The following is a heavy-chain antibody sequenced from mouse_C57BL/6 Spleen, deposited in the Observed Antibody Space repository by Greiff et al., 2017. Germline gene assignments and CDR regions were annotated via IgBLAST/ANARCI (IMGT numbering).Heavy chain of an antibody. CDR3: ARAVVDYFDD. D-gene: IGHD1-1*01. Sequence: EVQLVESGGGLVKPGGSLKLSCAASGFTFSDYGMHWVRQAPEKGLEWVAYISSGSSTIYYAGTVKGRFTISRDNAKNTLFLQMTSLRSEDTAMYYCARAVVDYFDDWGQGTTLTVSS. CDR1: GFTFSDYG. V-gene: IGHV5-17*01. CDR2: ISSGSSTI. J-gene: IGHJ2*01.